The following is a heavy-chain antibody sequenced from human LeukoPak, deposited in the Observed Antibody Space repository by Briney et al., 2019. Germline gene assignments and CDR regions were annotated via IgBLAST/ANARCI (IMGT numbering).Heavy chain of an antibody. CDR3: ARATAVAGTYYYYGMDV. Sequence: GESLKISCKGSGYSFTSYWIGWVRQMPGKGLEWMGIIYPGDSDTRYSPSFQGQVTISADKSISTAYLQWCSLKASDTAMYYCARATAVAGTYYYYGMDVWGQGTTVTVSS. V-gene: IGHV5-51*01. CDR1: GYSFTSYW. CDR2: IYPGDSDT. D-gene: IGHD6-19*01. J-gene: IGHJ6*02.